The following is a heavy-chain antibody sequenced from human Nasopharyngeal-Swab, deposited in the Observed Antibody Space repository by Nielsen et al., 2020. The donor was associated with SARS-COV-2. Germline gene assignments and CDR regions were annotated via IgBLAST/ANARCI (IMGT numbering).Heavy chain of an antibody. Sequence: ASVKVSCKASGYTFTSYYMHWVRQAPGQGLEWMGIINPSGGSTNYAQKFQGRVTITADESTSTAYMELSSLRSEDTAVYYCARVCGSHWNYCYWGQGTLVTVSS. CDR3: ARVCGSHWNYCY. CDR2: INPSGGST. D-gene: IGHD1-7*01. CDR1: GYTFTSYY. V-gene: IGHV1-46*01. J-gene: IGHJ4*02.